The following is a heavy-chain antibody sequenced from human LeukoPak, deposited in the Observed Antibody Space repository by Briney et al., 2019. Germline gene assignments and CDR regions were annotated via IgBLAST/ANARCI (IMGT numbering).Heavy chain of an antibody. Sequence: GGSLRLSCAASGFTFSSYAMSWVRQGPGKGLEWVSAITGSGGNTYYADSVRGRFTISRDNSKNTLFLRLDSLRAEDTAVYYCAKEDPAVILGIDYWGQGTLVTVSS. CDR2: ITGSGGNT. V-gene: IGHV3-23*01. J-gene: IGHJ4*02. CDR1: GFTFSSYA. CDR3: AKEDPAVILGIDY. D-gene: IGHD5-18*01.